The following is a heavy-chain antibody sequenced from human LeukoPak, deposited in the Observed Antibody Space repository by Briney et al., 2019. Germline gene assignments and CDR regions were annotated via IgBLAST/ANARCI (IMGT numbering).Heavy chain of an antibody. CDR3: ARGYNWNYYYGMDV. Sequence: SETLSLTCTVSGGSISSYYWTWIRQPPGKGLEWVGYIFTSGTTNYNPSLKSRVTISVDTSKNQFSLELSSVTAADTAVYYCARGYNWNYYYGMDVWGQGTTVTVSS. J-gene: IGHJ6*02. CDR1: GGSISSYY. CDR2: IFTSGTT. D-gene: IGHD1-1*01. V-gene: IGHV4-4*09.